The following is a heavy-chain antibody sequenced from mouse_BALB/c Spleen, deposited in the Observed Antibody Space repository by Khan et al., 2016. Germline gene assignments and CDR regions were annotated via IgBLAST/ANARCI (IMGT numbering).Heavy chain of an antibody. D-gene: IGHD1-1*01. Sequence: QVQLQQSGAELARPGASVKMSCKASGYSFTSYTMHWVKQRPGQGLEWLGFINPSSSYTNYNQNFKDKATFTADKSSSTAYLQLSSLTSEDSAVYFCARYSTTVVAPLDYWGQGTTLTVSS. J-gene: IGHJ2*01. CDR1: GYSFTSYT. V-gene: IGHV1-4*01. CDR3: ARYSTTVVAPLDY. CDR2: INPSSSYT.